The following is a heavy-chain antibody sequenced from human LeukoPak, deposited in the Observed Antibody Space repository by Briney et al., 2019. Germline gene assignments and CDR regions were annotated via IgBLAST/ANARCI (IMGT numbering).Heavy chain of an antibody. CDR2: IYSAGST. Sequence: GGSLRFSCAASGFTVSDNYMSWVRQAPGKGLEWVSIIYSAGSTNYADSVKGRFTISRDNSKNTLYLQMSSLRAEDTAVYYCTLPLRDVFDIWGQGTMVTVSS. CDR1: GFTVSDNY. CDR3: TLPLRDVFDI. J-gene: IGHJ3*02. V-gene: IGHV3-53*01.